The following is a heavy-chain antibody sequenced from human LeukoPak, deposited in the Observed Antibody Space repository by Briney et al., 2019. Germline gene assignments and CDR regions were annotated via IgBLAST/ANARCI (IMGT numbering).Heavy chain of an antibody. CDR1: GFTFSSYA. CDR2: ISYDGSNK. Sequence: GGSLRLSCAASGFTFSSYAMHWVRQAPGKGLEWVAVISYDGSNKYYADSVKGRFTISRDNSKNTLYLQMNSLRAEDTAVYYCARDSGAVAGYTPELYYYYMDVWGKGTTVTVSS. CDR3: ARDSGAVAGYTPELYYYYMDV. D-gene: IGHD6-19*01. V-gene: IGHV3-30*01. J-gene: IGHJ6*03.